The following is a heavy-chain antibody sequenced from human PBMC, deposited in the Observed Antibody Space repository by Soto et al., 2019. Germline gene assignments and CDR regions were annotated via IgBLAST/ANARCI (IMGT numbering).Heavy chain of an antibody. CDR2: ISAYNGNT. CDR1: GYSFTDYH. V-gene: IGHV1-18*04. J-gene: IGHJ3*02. Sequence: ASVKVSCKASGYSFTDYHIHWVRQAPGQGLEWMGWISAYNGNTNYAQKLQGRVTMTTDTSTSTAYMELRSLRSDDTAVYYCAKPWDIWGQGTMVTVSS. CDR3: AKPWDI.